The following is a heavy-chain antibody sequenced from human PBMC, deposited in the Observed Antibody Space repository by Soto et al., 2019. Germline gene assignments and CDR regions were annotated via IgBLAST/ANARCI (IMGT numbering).Heavy chain of an antibody. D-gene: IGHD3-10*01. V-gene: IGHV3-33*01. Sequence: QVQLVESGGGVVQPGRSLRLSCAASGFTYSSYGMHWVRQAPGKGLECVAFIWYDGSNKYYADSVKGRFTISRDNSKNTLYLQMNSLRAEDTAVYYCARDLSVSLVRGLIGHYVDVWGNGTTVTVSS. CDR2: IWYDGSNK. CDR1: GFTYSSYG. J-gene: IGHJ6*03. CDR3: ARDLSVSLVRGLIGHYVDV.